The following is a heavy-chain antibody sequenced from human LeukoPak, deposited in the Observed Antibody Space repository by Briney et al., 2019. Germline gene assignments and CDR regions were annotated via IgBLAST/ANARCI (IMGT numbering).Heavy chain of an antibody. CDR3: ATQRIVGAIEN. CDR1: GYTFTSST. D-gene: IGHD1-26*01. J-gene: IGHJ4*02. Sequence: ASVKVSCKASGYTFTSSTMHWVRQAPGQRLEWMGWTNAGNGNTKYSQNFQGRVTLTRDTSASTAYMELSSLRSEDTAVYYCATQRIVGAIENWGQGTLVTVSS. V-gene: IGHV1-3*01. CDR2: TNAGNGNT.